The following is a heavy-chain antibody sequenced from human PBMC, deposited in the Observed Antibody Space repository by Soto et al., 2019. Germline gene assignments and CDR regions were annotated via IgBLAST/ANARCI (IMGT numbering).Heavy chain of an antibody. CDR3: AKDGIIIGGGMDV. CDR2: ISWNSVAM. Sequence: ESGGGLVQPGRSLRLSCAASGFTFDDYAMHWVRQAPGKGLEWVSGISWNSVAMGYADSVKGRFTISRDNANNSLFLQMNSLRAEDTALYYCAKDGIIIGGGMDVWGQGTPVIVSS. J-gene: IGHJ6*02. D-gene: IGHD3-10*01. CDR1: GFTFDDYA. V-gene: IGHV3-9*01.